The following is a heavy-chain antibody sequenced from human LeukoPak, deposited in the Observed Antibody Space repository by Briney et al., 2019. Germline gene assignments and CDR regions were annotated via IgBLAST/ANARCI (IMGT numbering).Heavy chain of an antibody. D-gene: IGHD2-2*01. V-gene: IGHV4-4*07. CDR1: GGPISRYY. Sequence: SETLSLTCAVSGGPISRYYWSWVRQPAGRGLEWIGHIYTSGSTNYNPSLRSRVTMSIDMSENQFSLRLNSVTAADTAIYYCARVRYQGFDPWGQGTLVTVSS. J-gene: IGHJ5*02. CDR3: ARVRYQGFDP. CDR2: IYTSGST.